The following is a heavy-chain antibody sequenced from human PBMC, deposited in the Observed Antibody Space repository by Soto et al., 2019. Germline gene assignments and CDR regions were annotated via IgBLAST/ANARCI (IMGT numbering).Heavy chain of an antibody. V-gene: IGHV4-59*01. CDR1: GGSISSYY. D-gene: IGHD6-13*01. CDR2: IYYSGST. Sequence: PSETLSLTCTVSGGSISSYYWSWIRQPPGKGLEWIGYIYYSGSTNYNPSLKSRVTISVDTSKNQFSLKLSSVTAADTAVYYCARVVAAAGTVLDYWGQGTLVTVSS. CDR3: ARVVAAAGTVLDY. J-gene: IGHJ4*02.